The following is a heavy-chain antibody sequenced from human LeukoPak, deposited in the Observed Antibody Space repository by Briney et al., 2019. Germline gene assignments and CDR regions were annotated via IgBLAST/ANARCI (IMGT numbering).Heavy chain of an antibody. J-gene: IGHJ4*02. CDR3: ATYGGDWKFDS. CDR1: DGALDIYY. Sequence: SETLSLTCGASDGALDIYYWMVVRQPPGKGLQWIGEVTYRGGPSYHPSLKSRVTISIDASQRHISLRLNSVTAADTAVYYCATYGGDWKFDSWGQGTLVTVSS. V-gene: IGHV4-34*01. CDR2: VTYRGGP. D-gene: IGHD2-21*01.